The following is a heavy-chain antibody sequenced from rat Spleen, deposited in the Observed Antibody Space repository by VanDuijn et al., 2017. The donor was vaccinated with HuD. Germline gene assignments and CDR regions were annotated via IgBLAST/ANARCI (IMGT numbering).Heavy chain of an antibody. CDR3: ARSSYNSGHY. Sequence: VQLVESGGGLVQPGKSLKLSCSASGFTFSSYGMHWIRQAPGKGLDWVAYINSSSGTVYADAVKGRFTISRDNAKNTLYLQLNSLKSEDTAIYYCARSSYNSGHYWGQGVMVTVSS. D-gene: IGHD4-3*01. J-gene: IGHJ2*01. CDR2: INSSSGT. V-gene: IGHV5-62*01. CDR1: GFTFSSYG.